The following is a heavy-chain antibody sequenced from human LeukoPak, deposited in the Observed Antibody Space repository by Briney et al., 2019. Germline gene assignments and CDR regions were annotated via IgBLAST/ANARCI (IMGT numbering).Heavy chain of an antibody. CDR1: GYTFTGYY. CDR2: INPNSGGT. Sequence: ASVKVSCKASGYTFTGYYMHWVRQAPGQGLEWMGWINPNSGGTNYAQKVQGRVTMTRDTSISTAYMELSRLRSDDTAVYYCARDYRYSTFDPWGQGTLVTVSS. J-gene: IGHJ5*02. D-gene: IGHD6-13*01. V-gene: IGHV1-2*02. CDR3: ARDYRYSTFDP.